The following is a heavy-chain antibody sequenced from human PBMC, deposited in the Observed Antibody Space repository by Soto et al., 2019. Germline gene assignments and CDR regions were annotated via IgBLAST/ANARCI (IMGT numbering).Heavy chain of an antibody. J-gene: IGHJ5*02. CDR1: GYTFTSYG. CDR2: ISAYNGNT. CDR3: ARSPGVYDFWSGGNWFDP. V-gene: IGHV1-18*01. D-gene: IGHD3-3*01. Sequence: QVQLVQSGAEVKKPGASVKVSCKASGYTFTSYGISWVRQAPGQGLEWMGWISAYNGNTNYAQKLQGRVTKTTDSSTSTAYLELRRLRSADTAVYYCARSPGVYDFWSGGNWFDPWGQGTLVTVSS.